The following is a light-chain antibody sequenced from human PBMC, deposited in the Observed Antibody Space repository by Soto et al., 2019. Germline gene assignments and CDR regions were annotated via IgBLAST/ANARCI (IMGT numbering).Light chain of an antibody. CDR1: QSISSY. CDR2: AAS. J-gene: IGKJ5*01. Sequence: DIQMTESPSTLSASVGARVTITCRASQSISSYLNWYQQKPGKAPKLLSYAASSLQSGVPSRFSGSGSGTDFTLTISSLQPEDFETYYCQQSYSTPITFGQGTRLEIK. V-gene: IGKV1-39*01. CDR3: QQSYSTPIT.